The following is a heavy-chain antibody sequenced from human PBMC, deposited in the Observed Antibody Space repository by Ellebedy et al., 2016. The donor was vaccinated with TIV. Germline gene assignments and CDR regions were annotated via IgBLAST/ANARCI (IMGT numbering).Heavy chain of an antibody. CDR2: ISGTDSSP. J-gene: IGHJ4*02. CDR1: GFTFSSYA. CDR3: AKDQGSSGYDLFDY. Sequence: GESLKISCAASGFTFSSYAMSWVRQAPGKGLEWVSAISGTDSSPYYGDSVKGRFTISRDNSKSTLYLQMNSLRAEDTAVYYCAKDQGSSGYDLFDYWGQGTLVTVSS. D-gene: IGHD5-12*01. V-gene: IGHV3-23*01.